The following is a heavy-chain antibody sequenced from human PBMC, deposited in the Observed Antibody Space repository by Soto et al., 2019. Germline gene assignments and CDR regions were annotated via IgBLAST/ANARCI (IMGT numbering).Heavy chain of an antibody. V-gene: IGHV4-59*01. CDR3: TGDRNNRVWYKY. CDR2: VHNSGST. Sequence: QVQLQESGPGLVKPSETLSLSYTVSGDPISRYHWSWIRQTPGKGLEWIGYVHNSGSTSYNPSLKSRVTISIDTSRKQFSLRLRSVTAADTAVYYCTGDRNNRVWYKYWGQGTLVTVSS. D-gene: IGHD6-19*01. CDR1: GDPISRYH. J-gene: IGHJ4*02.